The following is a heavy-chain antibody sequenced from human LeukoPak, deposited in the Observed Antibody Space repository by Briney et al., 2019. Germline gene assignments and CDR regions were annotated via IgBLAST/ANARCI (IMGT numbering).Heavy chain of an antibody. CDR2: MNPTSGKA. Sequence: GASVKVSCKASGYTFTSYDINWVRQATGQGLEWMGWMNPTSGKAGFAQRFQGRVSMTRNISISTAYMEVDDLRSEDTAVYYCARGRCVGSPNCYYFDSWGQGTLVTVSS. D-gene: IGHD2-2*01. CDR1: GYTFTSYD. V-gene: IGHV1-8*01. CDR3: ARGRCVGSPNCYYFDS. J-gene: IGHJ4*02.